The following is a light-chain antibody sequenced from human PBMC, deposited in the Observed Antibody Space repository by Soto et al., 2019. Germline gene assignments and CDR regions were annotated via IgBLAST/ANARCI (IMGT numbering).Light chain of an antibody. CDR1: TNDVGGFNY. J-gene: IGLJ1*01. CDR3: TSYAGNSNYV. CDR2: EVD. V-gene: IGLV2-8*01. Sequence: QSALTQPPSASGSSGQSVTISCTGPTNDVGGFNYVSWYQQHPGRVPKLIIYEVDKRPSGVPDRFSGSKSGNTASLTVSGLXADDEADYYCTSYAGNSNYVFGTGTKV.